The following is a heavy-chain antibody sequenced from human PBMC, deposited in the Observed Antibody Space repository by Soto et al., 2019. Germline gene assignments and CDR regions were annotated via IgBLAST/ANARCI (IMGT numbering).Heavy chain of an antibody. CDR1: GFTFSDCG. CDR3: VKEQYCGYWRTADY. J-gene: IGHJ4*02. D-gene: IGHD6-25*01. V-gene: IGHV3-30*18. Sequence: QVQLVESGGGVVQPGSSLRLSCAAPGFTFSDCGMHWVRQAPGKGLEWVAGVTSEETEIHYADSVRGRFTISRDNSKNMVYLQMASLRVADTAVYYCVKEQYCGYWRTADYWGQGTMITVSS. CDR2: VTSEETEI.